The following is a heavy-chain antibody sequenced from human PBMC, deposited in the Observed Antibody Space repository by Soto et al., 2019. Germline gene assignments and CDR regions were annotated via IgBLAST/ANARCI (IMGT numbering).Heavy chain of an antibody. CDR2: IISIFGTA. J-gene: IGHJ6*02. CDR1: GYTFTSYD. V-gene: IGHV1-69*01. D-gene: IGHD6-6*01. Sequence: QVPLVQSGAEVKKPGASVKVSCKASGYTFTSYDISWVRQAPGQGLEWMGGIISIFGTANYAQKFQGRVTITADESTSTAYMELSSLRSEDTAVYYCARPGIAAHEWSAYYYYGMDVWGQGTTVTVSS. CDR3: ARPGIAAHEWSAYYYYGMDV.